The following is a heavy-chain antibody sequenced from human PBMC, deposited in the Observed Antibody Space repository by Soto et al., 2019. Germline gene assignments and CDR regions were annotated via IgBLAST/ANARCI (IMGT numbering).Heavy chain of an antibody. CDR1: GFTFSSYS. CDR2: ISSSSSYI. J-gene: IGHJ3*02. Sequence: EVQLVESGGGLVKPGGSLRLSCAASGFTFSSYSMNWVRQAPGKGLEWVSSISSSSSYIYYADSVKGRFTISRDNAKNSLYLQMNSLRAEDTAVYYCARDSFIMITFGGVSDSFDIWGQGTMVTVSS. D-gene: IGHD3-16*01. V-gene: IGHV3-21*01. CDR3: ARDSFIMITFGGVSDSFDI.